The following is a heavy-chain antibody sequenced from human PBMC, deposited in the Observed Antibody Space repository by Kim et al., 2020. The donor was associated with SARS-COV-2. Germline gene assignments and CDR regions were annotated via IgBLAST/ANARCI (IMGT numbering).Heavy chain of an antibody. CDR1: GFTFSSYS. D-gene: IGHD3-9*01. CDR2: ISSSSSTI. J-gene: IGHJ6*02. V-gene: IGHV3-48*02. Sequence: GGSLRLSCAASGFTFSSYSMNWVRQAPGKGLEWVSYISSSSSTIYYADSVKGRFTISRDNAKNSLYLQMNSLRDEDTAVYYCAREPPFDDILTGYYLGMDVWGQGTTVTVSS. CDR3: AREPPFDDILTGYYLGMDV.